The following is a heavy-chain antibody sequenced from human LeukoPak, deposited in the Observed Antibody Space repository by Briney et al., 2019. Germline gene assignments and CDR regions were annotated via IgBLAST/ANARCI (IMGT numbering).Heavy chain of an antibody. V-gene: IGHV4-30-2*01. CDR1: GGSISSSSYY. Sequence: SETLSLTCTVSGGSISSSSYYWGWIRQPPGKGLEWIGYIYHSGSTYYNPSLKSRVTISVDRSKNQFSLKLSSVTAADTAVYYCARADSSSYYFDYWGQGTLVTVSS. CDR2: IYHSGST. J-gene: IGHJ4*02. CDR3: ARADSSSYYFDY. D-gene: IGHD6-6*01.